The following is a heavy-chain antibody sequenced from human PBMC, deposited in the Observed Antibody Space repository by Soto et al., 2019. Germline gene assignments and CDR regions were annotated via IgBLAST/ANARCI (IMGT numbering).Heavy chain of an antibody. D-gene: IGHD3-9*01. CDR1: GYTFTSYG. CDR2: ISAYNGNT. J-gene: IGHJ6*02. V-gene: IGHV1-18*01. CDR3: ARGGDYDILTGYYIIHYYYGMDV. Sequence: QVQLVQSGAEVKKPGASVKVSCKASGYTFTSYGISWVRQAPGQGLEWMGWISAYNGNTNYAQKLQGRVTMTTDTSTSTAYLELRGLRSDDTAVYYRARGGDYDILTGYYIIHYYYGMDVWGQGTTVTVSS.